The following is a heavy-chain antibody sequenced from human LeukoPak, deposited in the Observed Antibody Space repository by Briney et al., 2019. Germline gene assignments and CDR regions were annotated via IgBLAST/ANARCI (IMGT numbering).Heavy chain of an antibody. V-gene: IGHV1-8*03. D-gene: IGHD3-22*01. CDR2: MNPNSGNT. CDR1: GYTFTSYD. Sequence: GASVKVSCKASGYTFTSYDINWVRQATGQGLEWMGWMNPNSGNTGYAQKFQGRVTITRNTSISTAYMELSSLRSEDTAVYYCTREHQYYYDSSGYRKNPNWFDPWGQGTLVTVSS. CDR3: TREHQYYYDSSGYRKNPNWFDP. J-gene: IGHJ5*02.